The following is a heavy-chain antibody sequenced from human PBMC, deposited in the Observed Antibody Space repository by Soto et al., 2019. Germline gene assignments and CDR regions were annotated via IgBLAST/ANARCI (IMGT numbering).Heavy chain of an antibody. V-gene: IGHV4-31*03. CDR3: TRHAWGTDS. J-gene: IGHJ5*01. CDR1: GASVSTSDYY. CDR2: IYYSGYT. D-gene: IGHD7-27*01. Sequence: QVQLRESGPGLVKPSQTLSLTCTVSGASVSTSDYYWSWIRQHPGKGLEWIGYIYYSGYTQYNPSLKSRRTISLDMSKNQFSLTLISVTAADTAIYYCTRHAWGTDSWGQGTLVTVSS.